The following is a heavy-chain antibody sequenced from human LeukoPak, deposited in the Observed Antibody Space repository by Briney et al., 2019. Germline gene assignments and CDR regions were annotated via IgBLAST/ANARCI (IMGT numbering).Heavy chain of an antibody. CDR3: ARAFGVSYYMDV. CDR1: GGTFSSYA. V-gene: IGHV1-69*04. D-gene: IGHD3-3*01. J-gene: IGHJ6*03. Sequence: GASVKVSCKASGGTFSSYAISWVRQAPGQGLEWMGRVIPILGIANYAQKFQGRVTITADKSTSTAYMELSSLRSEDTAVYYCARAFGVSYYMDVWGKGTTVTVSS. CDR2: VIPILGIA.